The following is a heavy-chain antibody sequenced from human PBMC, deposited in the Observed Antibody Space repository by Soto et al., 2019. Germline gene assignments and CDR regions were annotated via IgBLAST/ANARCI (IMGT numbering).Heavy chain of an antibody. D-gene: IGHD4-4*01. CDR2: INHSGSS. CDR3: ASLSGTVTTHNHYYMDV. Sequence: SETLSLTCAVSGGSFSDYYWCWGRQPPGKGLEWIGEINHSGSSTYYNPSLKSRGTISVDTSKNQFSLKLSSVTAADTAVEYCASLSGTVTTHNHYYMDVWGQGTTVTVSS. CDR1: GGSFSDYY. J-gene: IGHJ6*03. V-gene: IGHV4-34*01.